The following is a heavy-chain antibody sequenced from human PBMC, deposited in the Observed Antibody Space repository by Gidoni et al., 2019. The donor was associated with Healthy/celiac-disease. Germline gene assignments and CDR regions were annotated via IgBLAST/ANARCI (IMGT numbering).Heavy chain of an antibody. CDR1: VYSISSGYY. CDR2: IYHSGST. J-gene: IGHJ4*02. CDR3: ARSGKGLYYDILTGYFL. V-gene: IGHV4-38-2*01. D-gene: IGHD3-9*01. Sequence: QVQLQESGPGLVKPSETLSLTCAVSVYSISSGYYWGCIRQPPGKGLEWIGSIYHSGSTYYKPSLKSRVTISVDTSKNQFSLKLSSVTAADTAVYYCARSGKGLYYDILTGYFLWGQGTLVTVSS.